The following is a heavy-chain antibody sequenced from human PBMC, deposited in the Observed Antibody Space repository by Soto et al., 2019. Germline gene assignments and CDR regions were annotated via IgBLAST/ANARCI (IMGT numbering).Heavy chain of an antibody. CDR2: IDIFSSKT. J-gene: IGHJ5*02. CDR3: ARYGSSNWFDP. V-gene: IGHV3-21*01. CDR1: GFTLSSYS. Sequence: PGGSLRLSCAASGFTLSSYSMNWVRQAPGKGLEWVSSIDIFSSKTYYADLVKGRFTISRDNAKNSLYLQMNSLGGEDTAVYYCARYGSSNWFDPWGQGTLVTVSS. D-gene: IGHD6-6*01.